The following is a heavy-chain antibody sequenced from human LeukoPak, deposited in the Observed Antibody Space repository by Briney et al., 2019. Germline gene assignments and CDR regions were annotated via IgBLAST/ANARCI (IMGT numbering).Heavy chain of an antibody. CDR1: GFTFSSYW. J-gene: IGHJ4*02. D-gene: IGHD3-3*01. Sequence: GGSLRLSCAASGFTFSSYWMSWVRQAPGKGLEWVANIKQDGSEKYYVDSVKGRFTISRDNAKNSLYLQMNSLRAEDTAVYYCARQYYDFWSGYVHWGQGTLVTVS. CDR2: IKQDGSEK. CDR3: ARQYYDFWSGYVH. V-gene: IGHV3-7*03.